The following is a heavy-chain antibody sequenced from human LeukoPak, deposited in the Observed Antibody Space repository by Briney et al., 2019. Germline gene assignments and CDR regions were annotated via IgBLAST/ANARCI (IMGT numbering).Heavy chain of an antibody. Sequence: SETLSLTCAVYGGSFGGYYWSWIRQPPGKGLEWIGEINHSGSTNYNPSLKSRVTISVDTSKNQFSLKLSSVTAADTAVYYWWRELLSDYYDSNGYPLFDYWGQGTLVTVSS. D-gene: IGHD3-22*01. J-gene: IGHJ4*02. CDR3: WRELLSDYYDSNGYPLFDY. CDR1: GGSFGGYY. V-gene: IGHV4-34*01. CDR2: INHSGST.